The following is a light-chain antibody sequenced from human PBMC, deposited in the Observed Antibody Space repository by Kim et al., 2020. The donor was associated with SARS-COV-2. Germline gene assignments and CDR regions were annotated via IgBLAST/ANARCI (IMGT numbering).Light chain of an antibody. J-gene: IGKJ2*01. Sequence: QLTQSPSSLSASVGDRDTITCRASQGLSSYLAWYQHKPGQAPSVLIYAASTLQSGVPSRFSGSGFGTEFTLTITSVQPEDVATYYCQQLNSSPYTFGQGTKLEI. V-gene: IGKV1-9*01. CDR1: QGLSSY. CDR3: QQLNSSPYT. CDR2: AAS.